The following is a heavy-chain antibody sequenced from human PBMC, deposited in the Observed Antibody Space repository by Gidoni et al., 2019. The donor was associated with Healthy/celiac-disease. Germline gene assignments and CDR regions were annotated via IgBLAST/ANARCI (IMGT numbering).Heavy chain of an antibody. J-gene: IGHJ6*03. CDR1: GGHYSSYA. Sequence: QVQLVQSGAEVKKHGSSVKVSCKASGGHYSSYATSWVRQAPGQGLEWMGGVIPIFGTANYAQKCQGRVTITADESTSTAYMELSSLRSEDTAVYYCARGGTDHRSSSSTPGSMDVWGKGTTVTVSS. CDR2: VIPIFGTA. D-gene: IGHD6-6*01. CDR3: ARGGTDHRSSSSTPGSMDV. V-gene: IGHV1-69*01.